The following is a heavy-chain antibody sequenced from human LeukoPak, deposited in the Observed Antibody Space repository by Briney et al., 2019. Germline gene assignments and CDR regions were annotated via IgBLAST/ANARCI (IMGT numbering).Heavy chain of an antibody. V-gene: IGHV1-8*01. J-gene: IGHJ4*02. Sequence: ASVKVSCKASGYTFTSYDINWVRQATGQGLEWMGWMNPNSGNTGYAQKFQGRVTMTRNTSISTAYMELSSLRSEDTAVDYCARGRTSYSGYDYAYWGQGTLVTVSS. CDR1: GYTFTSYD. D-gene: IGHD5-12*01. CDR3: ARGRTSYSGYDYAY. CDR2: MNPNSGNT.